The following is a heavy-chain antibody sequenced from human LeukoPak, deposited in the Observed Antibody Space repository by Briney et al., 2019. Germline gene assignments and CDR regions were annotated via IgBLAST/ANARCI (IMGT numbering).Heavy chain of an antibody. D-gene: IGHD1-1*01. CDR3: AKGDRVRYFDY. CDR1: GFTFSSYE. CDR2: ISGSGGST. V-gene: IGHV3-23*01. Sequence: GGSLRLSCAASGFTFSSYEMNWVRQAPGKGLEWVSAISGSGGSTYYADSVKGRFTISRDNSKNTLYLQMNSLRAEDTAVYYCAKGDRVRYFDYWGQGTLVTVSS. J-gene: IGHJ4*02.